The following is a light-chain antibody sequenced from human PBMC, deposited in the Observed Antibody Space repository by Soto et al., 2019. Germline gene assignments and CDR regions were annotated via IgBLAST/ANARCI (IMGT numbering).Light chain of an antibody. CDR3: ASYTSTTSLVV. CDR1: SSDIGRYNY. J-gene: IGLJ2*01. CDR2: GVN. Sequence: QSALTQPASVSGSPGQSITISCTGTSSDIGRYNYVSWYQQHPGKAPRLVISGVNKRPSGISNRFSGSKSGNTASLTIPGLQADDEAIYYCASYTSTTSLVVFGGGTKLTVL. V-gene: IGLV2-14*01.